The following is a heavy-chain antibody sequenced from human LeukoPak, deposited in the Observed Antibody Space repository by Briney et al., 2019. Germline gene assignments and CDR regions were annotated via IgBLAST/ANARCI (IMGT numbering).Heavy chain of an antibody. CDR3: ARWSGSYTY. Sequence: ASVKLSCKASGYTFTSYDINGVPEASGQGLEWMGWMNPNSGNTGYAQKFQGRVTMTRNTSISTAYMELNSLRSEDTAVYYCARWSGSYTYWGQGTLVTVSS. V-gene: IGHV1-8*01. D-gene: IGHD1-26*01. CDR1: GYTFTSYD. CDR2: MNPNSGNT. J-gene: IGHJ4*02.